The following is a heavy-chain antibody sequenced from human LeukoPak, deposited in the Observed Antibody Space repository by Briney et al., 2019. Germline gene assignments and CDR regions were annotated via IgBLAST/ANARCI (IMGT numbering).Heavy chain of an antibody. J-gene: IGHJ4*02. V-gene: IGHV4-39*01. D-gene: IGHD4-23*01. CDR3: ARLRDARWLLEY. CDR1: GDSVSSTSYY. CDR2: NLYSVTS. Sequence: PSETLSLTCSVSGDSVSSTSYYWGWIRQYPGKGLEWIASNLYSVTSYYNPSFMSRITISVDTSNNQLSLRLTSVTAADTAVYYCARLRDARWLLEYWGQGTLVTVSS.